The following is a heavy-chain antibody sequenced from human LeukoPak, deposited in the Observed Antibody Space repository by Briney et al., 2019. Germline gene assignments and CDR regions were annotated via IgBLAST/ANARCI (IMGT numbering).Heavy chain of an antibody. Sequence: GGSLRLSCAASGFTFSSYSMNWVRQAPGKGLEWVSSISSSSYIYYADSVKGRFTISRDNAKNSLYLQMNSLRAEDTAVYYCARDRYDSSGYYNYWGQGTLVTVSS. CDR3: ARDRYDSSGYYNY. J-gene: IGHJ4*02. CDR2: ISSSSYI. CDR1: GFTFSSYS. D-gene: IGHD3-22*01. V-gene: IGHV3-21*01.